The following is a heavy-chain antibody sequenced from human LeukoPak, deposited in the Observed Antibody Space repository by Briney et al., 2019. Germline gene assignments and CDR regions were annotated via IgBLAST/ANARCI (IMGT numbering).Heavy chain of an antibody. Sequence: GGSLRLSCAASGFTFSSYGMHWVRQAPGKGLEWVAVISYDGSNKYYADSVKGRFTISRDNSKNTLYLQMNSLRAEDTAVYYCAKTRRDSSGYYNDAFDIWGQGTMVTVSS. CDR3: AKTRRDSSGYYNDAFDI. V-gene: IGHV3-30*18. CDR1: GFTFSSYG. CDR2: ISYDGSNK. D-gene: IGHD3-22*01. J-gene: IGHJ3*02.